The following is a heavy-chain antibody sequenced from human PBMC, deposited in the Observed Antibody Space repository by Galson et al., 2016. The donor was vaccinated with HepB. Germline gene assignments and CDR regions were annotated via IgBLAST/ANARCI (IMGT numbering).Heavy chain of an antibody. V-gene: IGHV3-74*01. J-gene: IGHJ4*02. CDR1: GFTFSNSW. CDR3: ANLRFLEWLDDY. CDR2: ISTDGTNS. Sequence: SLRLSCAASGFTFSNSWMHWVRQAPGKGLVWVSRISTDGTNSAYADSVKGRFTISRDNAKNTLYLRMNSLRAEDTAVYYCANLRFLEWLDDYWGQGTLVTVSS. D-gene: IGHD3-3*01.